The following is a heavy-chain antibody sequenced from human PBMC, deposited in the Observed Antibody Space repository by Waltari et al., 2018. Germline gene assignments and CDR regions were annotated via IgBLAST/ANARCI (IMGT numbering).Heavy chain of an antibody. V-gene: IGHV4-34*01. D-gene: IGHD2-15*01. CDR2: INHSGST. Sequence: QVQLQQWGAGLLKPSETLSLTCAVYGGSFSGYYWSWIRQPPGKGLAWIGEINHSGSTNYNPALKSRVTISVDTSKNQFSLKLSSVTAADTAVYYCARVKGTVVTFYYYYMDVWGKGTTVTISS. J-gene: IGHJ6*03. CDR1: GGSFSGYY. CDR3: ARVKGTVVTFYYYYMDV.